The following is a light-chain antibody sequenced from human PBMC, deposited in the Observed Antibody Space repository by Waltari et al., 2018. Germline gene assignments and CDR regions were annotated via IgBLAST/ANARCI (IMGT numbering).Light chain of an antibody. V-gene: IGLV3-10*01. CDR2: EDT. CDR3: YSSDTTGLRV. Sequence: SYELTQPPSVSVSPGPTARITCSGHELPTKFAYWFQQKSGQAPRLVIYEDTKRPSGIPARFSGSSSGTVATLTITGAQVDDEADYYCYSSDTTGLRVFGGGTTVVVL. CDR1: ELPTKF. J-gene: IGLJ1*01.